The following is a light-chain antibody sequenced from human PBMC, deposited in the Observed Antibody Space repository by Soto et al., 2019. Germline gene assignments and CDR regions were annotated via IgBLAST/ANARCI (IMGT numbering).Light chain of an antibody. J-gene: IGLJ3*02. V-gene: IGLV1-40*01. CDR3: QAYDYSLTASV. CDR1: SSNLGAGYD. CDR2: GNR. Sequence: QSALTQPPSVSGAPGQRVTISCPGNSSNLGAGYDVHWYQQLPGAAPKLVIFGNRNRPSGVPERFSGSKSGTSASLAITGLKAEDEADYYCQAYDYSLTASVFGGGTKVTVL.